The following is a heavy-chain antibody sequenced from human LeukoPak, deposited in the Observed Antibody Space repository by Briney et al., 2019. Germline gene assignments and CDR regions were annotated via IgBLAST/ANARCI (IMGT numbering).Heavy chain of an antibody. CDR1: GFTFSSYE. CDR3: ASSRWYALDY. Sequence: QAGGSLRLSCAASGFTFSSYEMNWVRQAPGKGLEWISYISSSGSTMYYADSVKGRFTISRDNAKNSLYLQMNSLRAEDTAIYYCASSRWYALDYWGQGNLVTVSS. V-gene: IGHV3-48*03. CDR2: ISSSGSTM. J-gene: IGHJ4*02. D-gene: IGHD6-13*01.